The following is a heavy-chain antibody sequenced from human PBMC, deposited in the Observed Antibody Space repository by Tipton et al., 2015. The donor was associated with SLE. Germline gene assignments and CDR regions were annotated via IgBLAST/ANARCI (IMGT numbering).Heavy chain of an antibody. CDR1: GGSISSHY. Sequence: TLSLTCTVSGGSISSHYWSWIRRPPGKALEWIAYINYSGGTNYNPSLKSRVTMSVDTSKNQFSLKLTSVTAADTGVYYCARHEVSGIGYFQHWGQGTLVTVSS. CDR2: INYSGGT. D-gene: IGHD6-19*01. V-gene: IGHV4-59*08. J-gene: IGHJ1*01. CDR3: ARHEVSGIGYFQH.